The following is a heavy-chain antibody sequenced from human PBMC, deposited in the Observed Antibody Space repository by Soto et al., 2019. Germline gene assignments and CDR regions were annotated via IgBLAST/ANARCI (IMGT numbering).Heavy chain of an antibody. V-gene: IGHV3-64*01. CDR1: GFTLSGYA. D-gene: IGHD6-6*01. Sequence: GWSLRLSCAASGFTLSGYAMDWVRQAPGKGLEYVSGISSNGVGTYYANSVQGRFTISRDNSKNTVYLQMGSLRPEDMAVYYRARRARPDFYYMDVWGKGTTVTVSS. CDR2: ISSNGVGT. CDR3: ARRARPDFYYMDV. J-gene: IGHJ6*03.